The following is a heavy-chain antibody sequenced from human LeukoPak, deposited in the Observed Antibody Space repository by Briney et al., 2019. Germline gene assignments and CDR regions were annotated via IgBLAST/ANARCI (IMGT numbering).Heavy chain of an antibody. CDR3: TRQDEYTRGYSYGVVDY. Sequence: GGSLRLSCTASGFTFGDYAMSWVRQAPGKGLEWVGFIRSKAYGGTTEYAASVKGRFTISRDDSKSIAYLQMNSLKTEDTAVYYCTRQDEYTRGYSYGVVDYWGQGTLVTVSS. J-gene: IGHJ4*02. V-gene: IGHV3-49*04. CDR2: IRSKAYGGTT. D-gene: IGHD5-18*01. CDR1: GFTFGDYA.